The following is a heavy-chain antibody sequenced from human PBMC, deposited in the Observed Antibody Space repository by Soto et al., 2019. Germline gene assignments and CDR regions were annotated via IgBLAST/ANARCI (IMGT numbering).Heavy chain of an antibody. CDR3: ARAVSAMAPSDI. J-gene: IGHJ3*02. V-gene: IGHV4-59*01. Sequence: QVQLQESGPGLVKTSETLSLTCTVSGGSISPYYWSWFRQSPGKGLEWIGYIFYRGSTNYNPSLKSRVPISVDMYKNQFSLKLLAVTAADTAVYSCARAVSAMAPSDIWGRGTMVTVSS. CDR2: IFYRGST. D-gene: IGHD5-18*01. CDR1: GGSISPYY.